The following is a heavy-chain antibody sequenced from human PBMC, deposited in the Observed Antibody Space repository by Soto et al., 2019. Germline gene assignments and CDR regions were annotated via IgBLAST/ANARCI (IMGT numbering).Heavy chain of an antibody. V-gene: IGHV3-48*01. J-gene: IGHJ4*02. CDR1: GFTFSSYS. D-gene: IGHD2-2*01. CDR2: ISSSSSTI. Sequence: PGGSLRLSCAASGFTFSSYSMNWVRQAPGKGLEWVSYISSSSSTIYYADSVKGRFTISRDNAKNSLYLQMNSLRAEDTAVYYCARDQGGCSSTSCYVAGYWGQGTLVTVSS. CDR3: ARDQGGCSSTSCYVAGY.